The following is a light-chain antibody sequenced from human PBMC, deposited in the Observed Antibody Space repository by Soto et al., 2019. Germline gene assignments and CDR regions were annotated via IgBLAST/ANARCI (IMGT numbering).Light chain of an antibody. CDR1: QGISNF. Sequence: DIQMTQSPSSLSASVGDRVTITCRASQGISNFLAWYQQKPGKVPQLLISGASTLQSGVTSRFSGSGSETDFTLTISSLQPEDVATYYCQKYNSVPVTFGGGTKVEIK. CDR2: GAS. CDR3: QKYNSVPVT. V-gene: IGKV1-27*01. J-gene: IGKJ4*01.